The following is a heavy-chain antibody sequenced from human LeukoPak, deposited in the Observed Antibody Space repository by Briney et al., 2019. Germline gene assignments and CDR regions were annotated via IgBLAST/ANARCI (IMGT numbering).Heavy chain of an antibody. Sequence: SETLSLTCTVSGGSISSYHWSWIRQPPGKGLEWIGYIYYSGSTNYNPSLRSRVTISLDTSKNQFSLKVSSVTAADTAVYYCARHSSGYLSYFDYWGQGTLVPVSS. CDR1: GGSISSYH. CDR2: IYYSGST. D-gene: IGHD3-22*01. J-gene: IGHJ4*02. V-gene: IGHV4-59*08. CDR3: ARHSSGYLSYFDY.